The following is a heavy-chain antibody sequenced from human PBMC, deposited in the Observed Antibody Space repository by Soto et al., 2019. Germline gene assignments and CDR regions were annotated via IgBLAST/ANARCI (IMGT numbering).Heavy chain of an antibody. Sequence: QVQLVQSGAEVKKPGASVKVSCKASGYTFTSYGISWVRQAPGQGLEWMGWISAYNGNTNYAQKLQGRVTMTTDTSTSTAYMELRSLRSDDTAVYYCARDLEYSSSLSYYYYGMDVWGQGTTVTVSS. CDR2: ISAYNGNT. V-gene: IGHV1-18*01. CDR1: GYTFTSYG. CDR3: ARDLEYSSSLSYYYYGMDV. J-gene: IGHJ6*02. D-gene: IGHD6-6*01.